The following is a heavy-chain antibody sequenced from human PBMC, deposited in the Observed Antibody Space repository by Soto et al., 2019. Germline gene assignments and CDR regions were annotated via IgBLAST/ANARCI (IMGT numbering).Heavy chain of an antibody. Sequence: DVQLLESGGGLVQPGGSLRISCTASGFIFRNYAMAWVRQAPGTGLEWIASLTSSGDRTYYADSVKGRFTISRETTENTLYLRKNRLTTDDTALYYRAKDRTTVDATFVSWGQGTLVTVSS. CDR2: LTSSGDRT. D-gene: IGHD4-4*01. V-gene: IGHV3-23*01. J-gene: IGHJ4*02. CDR3: AKDRTTVDATFVS. CDR1: GFIFRNYA.